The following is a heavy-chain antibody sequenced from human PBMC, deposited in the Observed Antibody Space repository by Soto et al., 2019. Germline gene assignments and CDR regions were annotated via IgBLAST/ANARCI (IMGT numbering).Heavy chain of an antibody. CDR2: IYPGDSDT. CDR3: ARTLAVANNWFDP. J-gene: IGHJ5*02. V-gene: IGHV5-51*01. Sequence: PGESQKISCKGSGYSFTTYWIGWVRQMPRKRLEWTGIIYPGDSDTRYSPSFQGQVTISADTSISTAYLQWSRLKASDTAMYFGARTLAVANNWFDPWGQGTLVTVSS. CDR1: GYSFTTYW. D-gene: IGHD6-19*01.